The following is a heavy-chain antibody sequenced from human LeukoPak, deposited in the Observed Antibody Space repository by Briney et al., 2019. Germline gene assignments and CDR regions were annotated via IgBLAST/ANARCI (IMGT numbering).Heavy chain of an antibody. D-gene: IGHD3-3*01. CDR2: ISAYNGNT. CDR3: ARARYDFWSGYYRSYYYYYMDV. J-gene: IGHJ6*03. V-gene: IGHV1-18*01. CDR1: GYTFTNYG. Sequence: ASVKVSCKASGYTFTNYGISWVRQAPGQGLEWMGWISAYNGNTNYAQKLQGRVTMTTDTSTSTAYMELRSLRSEDTAVYYCARARYDFWSGYYRSYYYYYMDVWGKGTTVTVSS.